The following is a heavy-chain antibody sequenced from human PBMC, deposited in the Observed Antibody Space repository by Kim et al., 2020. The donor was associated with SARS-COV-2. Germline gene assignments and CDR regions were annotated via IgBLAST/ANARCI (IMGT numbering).Heavy chain of an antibody. V-gene: IGHV4-39*02. Sequence: SETLSLTCTVSGGSISSSSYYWGWIRQPPGKGLEWIGSIYYSGSTYYNPSLKSRVTISVDTSKNQFSLKLSSVTAADTAVYYCAREQAYCGGDCGKMYAFDIWGQGTMVTVSS. CDR3: AREQAYCGGDCGKMYAFDI. CDR2: IYYSGST. D-gene: IGHD2-21*02. CDR1: GGSISSSSYY. J-gene: IGHJ3*02.